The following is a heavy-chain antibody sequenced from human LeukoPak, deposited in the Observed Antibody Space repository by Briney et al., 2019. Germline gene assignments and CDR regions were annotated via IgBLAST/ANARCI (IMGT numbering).Heavy chain of an antibody. CDR1: GYTFTSYD. CDR3: ARALRGGGDCYECMDV. J-gene: IGHJ6*03. CDR2: MNPNSGNT. Sequence: ASVKVSCKASGYTFTSYDINWVRQATGQGLEWMGWMNPNSGNTGYAQKLQGRVTMTRNTSISTAYMELSSLRSEDTAVYYCARALRGGGDCYECMDVWGKGTTVTISS. V-gene: IGHV1-8*01. D-gene: IGHD2-21*01.